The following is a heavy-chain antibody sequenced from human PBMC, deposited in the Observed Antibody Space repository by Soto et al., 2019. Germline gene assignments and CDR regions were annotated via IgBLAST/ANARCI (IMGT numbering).Heavy chain of an antibody. D-gene: IGHD2-15*01. J-gene: IGHJ4*02. V-gene: IGHV1-69*01. CDR1: GGSFSDFA. Sequence: QVQLAQSGAEVRKPGSSVKVSCRASGGSFSDFAFSWVRQAPGQGLEWMGGIIPMFAATKYAQRFQGRVTITADASTRTGYRALSSLTSDDSAVYYCARGGIVAVPAALSSYDDYTNYRFDSWGQGTLVSVSS. CDR2: IIPMFAAT. CDR3: ARGGIVAVPAALSSYDDYTNYRFDS.